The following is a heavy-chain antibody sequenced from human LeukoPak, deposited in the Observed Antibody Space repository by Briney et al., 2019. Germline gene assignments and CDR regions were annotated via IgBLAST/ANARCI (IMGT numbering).Heavy chain of an antibody. CDR1: GFTFSSYS. CDR3: ATATGGLATFDY. V-gene: IGHV3-74*01. Sequence: GGSLRLSCAASGFTFSSYSMNWVRQAPGKGLVWVSRIKTDGSSTNYADSVKGRFTISRDNAKNTLYLQMNSLTAEDTAVYYCATATGGLATFDYWGQGALVTVSS. CDR2: IKTDGSST. J-gene: IGHJ4*02. D-gene: IGHD2-15*01.